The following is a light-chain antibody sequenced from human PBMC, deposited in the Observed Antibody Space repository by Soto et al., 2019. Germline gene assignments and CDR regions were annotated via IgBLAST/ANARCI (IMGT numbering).Light chain of an antibody. V-gene: IGKV3D-20*02. Sequence: EIVLTQSPGTLSLSPGERATLSCRASQSVSSTYLAWYQQRPGQTPRLLIYEASTRATGIPDRFSGSGSGTAFTLPISSLQSEDFAVYYCQKRSNWHPKITFGQGKGL. CDR2: EAS. CDR3: QKRSNWHPKIT. J-gene: IGKJ5*01. CDR1: QSVSSTY.